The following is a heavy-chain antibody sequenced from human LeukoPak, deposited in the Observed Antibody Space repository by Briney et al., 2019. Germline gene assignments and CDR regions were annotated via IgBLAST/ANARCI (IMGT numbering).Heavy chain of an antibody. V-gene: IGHV4-61*01. J-gene: IGHJ5*02. Sequence: SETLSLTCTVSGGSISSSSYYWSWIRQPPGKGLEWIGYISDSGSTSYNPSLKSRVTISVDSSKNQFSLKLTSVTAADTAVYYCARDQGTWWFDPWGQGTLVTVS. CDR3: ARDQGTWWFDP. D-gene: IGHD3-10*01. CDR2: ISDSGST. CDR1: GGSISSSSYY.